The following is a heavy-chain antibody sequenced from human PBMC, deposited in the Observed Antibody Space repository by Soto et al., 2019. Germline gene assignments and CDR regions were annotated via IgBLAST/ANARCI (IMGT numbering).Heavy chain of an antibody. D-gene: IGHD6-19*01. CDR2: IYWDDDK. J-gene: IGHJ4*02. CDR3: ARPYSSGWYYRY. CDR1: VFSLSTSGVG. V-gene: IGHV2-5*02. Sequence: QITLKESGPTLVKPTQTLTLTCTFSVFSLSTSGVGVGWIRQHPGKALEWLALIYWDDDKRYSPALKSRLTITKDTSKNQVVLTMTNMDPVDTATYYCARPYSSGWYYRYWGQGTLVTVSS.